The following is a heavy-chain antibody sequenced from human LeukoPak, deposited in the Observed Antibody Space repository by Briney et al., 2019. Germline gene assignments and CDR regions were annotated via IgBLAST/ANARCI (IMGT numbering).Heavy chain of an antibody. CDR1: GFSFSGHW. D-gene: IGHD6-6*01. CDR2: ISPTGSTT. V-gene: IGHV3-74*01. CDR3: ARGPNSNWSGLDF. Sequence: GGSLRLSCTVSGFSFSGHWMHWARQLPGKGLVWVSRISPTGSTTSYADSVKGRFTVSRDNAKNTLYLQVNNLRAEDTAVYYCARGPNSNWSGLDFWGQGTLLTVSS. J-gene: IGHJ4*02.